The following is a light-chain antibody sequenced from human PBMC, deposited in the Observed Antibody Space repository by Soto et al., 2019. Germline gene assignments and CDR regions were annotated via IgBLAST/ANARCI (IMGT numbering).Light chain of an antibody. CDR1: SSDIGGYNF. CDR3: SSYTSSSTPYV. V-gene: IGLV2-14*03. Sequence: QSVLTQPASVSGSPGQSITISCTGTSSDIGGYNFVSWYQQHPGKGPKLMIYDVSNRPSGVSNRFSGSKSGSTASLPISGLKAEDEADYYCSSYTSSSTPYVFGSGTKVTVL. CDR2: DVS. J-gene: IGLJ1*01.